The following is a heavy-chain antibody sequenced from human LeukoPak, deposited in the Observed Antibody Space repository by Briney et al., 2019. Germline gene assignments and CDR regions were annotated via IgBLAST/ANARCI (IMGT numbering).Heavy chain of an antibody. Sequence: PSETLSLTYTVSGYSISSGYYWGWIRQPPGKGLEWIGSIYHSGSTYYSPSLKSRLTISIDTSKNHFSLRLTSVTGADTAVYYCASANTLNGLDYWGQGTLVSVSS. CDR2: IYHSGST. CDR1: GYSISSGYY. V-gene: IGHV4-38-2*02. CDR3: ASANTLNGLDY. J-gene: IGHJ4*02. D-gene: IGHD2/OR15-2a*01.